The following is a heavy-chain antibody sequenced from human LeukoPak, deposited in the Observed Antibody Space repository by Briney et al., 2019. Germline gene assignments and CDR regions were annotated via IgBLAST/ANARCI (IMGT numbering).Heavy chain of an antibody. Sequence: GGSLRLSCAASGFTFSSYWMTWVRQAPGKGLEWVANIGEDGSEKYYVDSVKGRFTISRDNAKNSVFLQMNSLRAEDTAVYYCAREMSMVTSFDYWGQGTLVTVSS. V-gene: IGHV3-7*01. CDR1: GFTFSSYW. CDR2: IGEDGSEK. D-gene: IGHD4-17*01. J-gene: IGHJ4*02. CDR3: AREMSMVTSFDY.